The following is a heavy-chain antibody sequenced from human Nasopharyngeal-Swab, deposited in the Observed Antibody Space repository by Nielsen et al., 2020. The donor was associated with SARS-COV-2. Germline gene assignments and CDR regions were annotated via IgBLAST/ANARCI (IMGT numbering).Heavy chain of an antibody. V-gene: IGHV5-51*01. CDR1: GYSFTSYW. D-gene: IGHD6-19*01. Sequence: GGSLRLFCKGSGYSFTSYWIGWVRQMPGKGLEWMGIIYPGDSDTRYSPSFQGQVTISADKSISTAYLQWSSLKASDTAMYYCARLPFGIAVGGDYWGQGTLATVSS. CDR3: ARLPFGIAVGGDY. J-gene: IGHJ4*02. CDR2: IYPGDSDT.